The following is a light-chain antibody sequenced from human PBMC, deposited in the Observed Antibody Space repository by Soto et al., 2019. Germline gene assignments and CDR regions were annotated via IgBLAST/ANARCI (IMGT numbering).Light chain of an antibody. V-gene: IGLV2-14*01. J-gene: IGLJ3*02. Sequence: QSALTQPASVSGSPGQSITISCTGTSSDFSSYNYVSWYQQHPGSTPKLMIYEVNYRPSGVSNRFSGSKSGNTASLTISGLQTEDEAHYYCSSYTSSSTWVFGGGTKLTVL. CDR2: EVN. CDR3: SSYTSSSTWV. CDR1: SSDFSSYNY.